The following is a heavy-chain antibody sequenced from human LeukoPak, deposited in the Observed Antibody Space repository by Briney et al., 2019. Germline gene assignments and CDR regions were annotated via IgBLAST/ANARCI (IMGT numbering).Heavy chain of an antibody. J-gene: IGHJ4*02. D-gene: IGHD2-2*01. Sequence: PGGSLTASCVASGLSLSNSAMTWVRQAPGKGLEWVSILTGDGTGTFYADSVKGRFSISRDISTNTLYLQMTSLGVDDTALYYCATVGGFCPSSNCYAYFDYWGQATPATVSS. CDR1: GLSLSNSA. V-gene: IGHV3-23*01. CDR3: ATVGGFCPSSNCYAYFDY. CDR2: LTGDGTGT.